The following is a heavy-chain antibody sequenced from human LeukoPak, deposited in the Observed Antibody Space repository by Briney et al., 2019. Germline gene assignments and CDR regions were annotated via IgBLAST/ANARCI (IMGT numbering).Heavy chain of an antibody. CDR2: INHSGST. J-gene: IGHJ4*02. V-gene: IGHV4-34*01. Sequence: SEALSLTCTVSGVSISSYYWSWIRQPPGKGLEWIGEINHSGSTNYNPSLKSRVTISVDTSKNQFSLKLSSVTAADTAVYYCARSHYDFWSGYYLPFDYWGQGTLVTVSS. D-gene: IGHD3-3*01. CDR3: ARSHYDFWSGYYLPFDY. CDR1: GVSISSYY.